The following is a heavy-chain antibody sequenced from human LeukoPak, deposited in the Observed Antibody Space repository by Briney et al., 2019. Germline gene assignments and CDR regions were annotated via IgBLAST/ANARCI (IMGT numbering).Heavy chain of an antibody. CDR1: GFTFGDYA. V-gene: IGHV3-73*01. D-gene: IGHD3-10*01. J-gene: IGHJ4*02. CDR2: IRSTANGYAT. Sequence: PGGSLRLSCTASGFTFGDYAMTWVRQAPGKGLEWVGRIRSTANGYATAYAASVKGRFTISRDDSKNTAYLQMDSLKTEDTAMYYCTGNYYGSGSYADFDYWGQGTLVTVSS. CDR3: TGNYYGSGSYADFDY.